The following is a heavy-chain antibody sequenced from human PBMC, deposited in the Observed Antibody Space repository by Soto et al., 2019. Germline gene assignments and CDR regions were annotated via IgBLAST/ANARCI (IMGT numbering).Heavy chain of an antibody. CDR3: AADFSFGGDNCSGGSCCFSPNWFDP. V-gene: IGHV1-58*02. D-gene: IGHD2-15*01. Sequence: ASVKVSCKASGFTFTSSAMQWVRQARGQRLEWIGWIVVGSGNTNYAQKFQERVTITRDMSTSTAYMELSSLRSEDTAVYYCAADFSFGGDNCSGGSCCFSPNWFDPGGQGTLVTVSS. CDR2: IVVGSGNT. J-gene: IGHJ5*02. CDR1: GFTFTSSA.